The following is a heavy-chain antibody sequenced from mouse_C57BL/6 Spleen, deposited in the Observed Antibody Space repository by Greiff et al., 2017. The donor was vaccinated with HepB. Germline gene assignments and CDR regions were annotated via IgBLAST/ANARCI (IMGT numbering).Heavy chain of an antibody. J-gene: IGHJ4*01. V-gene: IGHV1-59*01. CDR1: GYTFTSYW. Sequence: QVQLRQSGAELVRPGTSVKLSCKASGYTFTSYWMHWVKQRPGQGLEWIGVIDPSDSYTNYNQKFKGKATLTVDTSSSTAYMQLSSLTSEDSAVYYCARGGYDYDGGDAMDYWGQGTSVTVSS. CDR3: ARGGYDYDGGDAMDY. CDR2: IDPSDSYT. D-gene: IGHD2-4*01.